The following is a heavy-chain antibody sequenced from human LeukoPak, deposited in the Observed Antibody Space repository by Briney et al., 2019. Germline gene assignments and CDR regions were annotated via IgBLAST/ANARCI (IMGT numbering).Heavy chain of an antibody. V-gene: IGHV3-64D*08. D-gene: IGHD3-3*01. CDR2: ISSNGGST. CDR3: VKDQGYYDFWSGYEYFHH. CDR1: GFTFSSYG. J-gene: IGHJ1*01. Sequence: GGSLRLSCSASGFTFSSYGLHWVRQAPGKGLQYVSGISSNGGSTDYADSVKGRFTISRDNSKNTLYLQMSSLRAEDTAVYYCVKDQGYYDFWSGYEYFHHWGRAPWSPSPQ.